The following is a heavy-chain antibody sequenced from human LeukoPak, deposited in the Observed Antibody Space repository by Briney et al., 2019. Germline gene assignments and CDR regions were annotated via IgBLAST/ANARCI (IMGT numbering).Heavy chain of an antibody. D-gene: IGHD2-2*01. Sequence: GGSLRLSCAASGFTLSSYAMSWVRQAPGKGLEWVSAISGSGGSTYYADSVKGRFTISRDNSKNTLYLQMNSLRAEDTAVYYCAKDPSSYCSSTSCYSSWGQGTLVTVSS. CDR3: AKDPSSYCSSTSCYSS. CDR2: ISGSGGST. CDR1: GFTLSSYA. J-gene: IGHJ4*02. V-gene: IGHV3-23*01.